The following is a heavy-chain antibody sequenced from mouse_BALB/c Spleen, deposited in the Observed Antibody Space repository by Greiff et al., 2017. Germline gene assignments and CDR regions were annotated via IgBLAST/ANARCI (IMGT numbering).Heavy chain of an antibody. CDR2: INPSNGGT. J-gene: IGHJ2*01. CDR3: ARYGNYDDFDY. D-gene: IGHD2-1*01. CDR1: GYTFTSYY. V-gene: IGHV1S81*02. Sequence: VKLQESGAELVKPGASVKLSCKASGYTFTSYYMYWVKQRPGQGLEWIGEINPSNGGTNFNEKFKSKATLTVDKSSSTAYMQLSSLTSEDSAVYYCARYGNYDDFDYWGQGTTLTVSS.